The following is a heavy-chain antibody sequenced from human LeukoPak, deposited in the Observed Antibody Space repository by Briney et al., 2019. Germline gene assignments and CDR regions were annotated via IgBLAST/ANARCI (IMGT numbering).Heavy chain of an antibody. CDR2: IYYSGST. Sequence: SETLSPTCTVSGGSISSYYWSWIRQPPGKGLEWIGYIYYSGSTNYNPSLKSRVTISVDTSKNQFSLKLSSVTAADTAVYYCARDRHYYGSGSYYEDGGMDVWGQGTTVTVSS. D-gene: IGHD3-10*01. V-gene: IGHV4-59*01. CDR1: GGSISSYY. J-gene: IGHJ6*02. CDR3: ARDRHYYGSGSYYEDGGMDV.